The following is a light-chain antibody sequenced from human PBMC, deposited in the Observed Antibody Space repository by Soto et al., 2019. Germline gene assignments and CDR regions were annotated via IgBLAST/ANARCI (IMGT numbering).Light chain of an antibody. J-gene: IGLJ1*01. Sequence: QSPLTQPPSVSWTPGQRVIIPCSGSRSNIGSNSVNWYQQLPGTAPKLLIYINDQRPSGVPDRFSGSTSGTSVSLAISGLQSEDEADYYCASWDDRLKGYVFGTGTKVTVL. V-gene: IGLV1-44*01. CDR1: RSNIGSNS. CDR2: IND. CDR3: ASWDDRLKGYV.